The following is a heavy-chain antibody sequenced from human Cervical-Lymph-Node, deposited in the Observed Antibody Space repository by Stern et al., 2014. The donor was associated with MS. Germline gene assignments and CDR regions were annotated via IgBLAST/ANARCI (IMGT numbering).Heavy chain of an antibody. CDR3: ARVAPTVGAAY. CDR1: GYTFTDYN. D-gene: IGHD1-26*01. Sequence: QLVQSGAEVKEPGASVKVSCTASGYTFTDYNIQWVRQAPRPGLEWMGMISPDGGRTAYAPKFRGRVTMTRDKSTATVYMELNSLRSEDTAVYFCARVAPTVGAAYWGQGTLVTVSS. CDR2: ISPDGGRT. J-gene: IGHJ4*02. V-gene: IGHV1-46*01.